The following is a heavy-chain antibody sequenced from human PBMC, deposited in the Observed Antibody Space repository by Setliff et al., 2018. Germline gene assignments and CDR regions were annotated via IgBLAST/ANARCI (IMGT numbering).Heavy chain of an antibody. J-gene: IGHJ6*03. D-gene: IGHD6-19*01. V-gene: IGHV4-39*07. CDR1: GGSISSGTYY. CDR2: IYYSGST. Sequence: PSETLSLTCTVSGGSISSGTYYWGWIRQPPGKGLEWIGSIYYSGSTYYNPSLKSRVTISVDTSKNQFSLKLSSVTAADTAVYYCARVAVAGTLGYYYYYMDVWGKGTTVTVSS. CDR3: ARVAVAGTLGYYYYYMDV.